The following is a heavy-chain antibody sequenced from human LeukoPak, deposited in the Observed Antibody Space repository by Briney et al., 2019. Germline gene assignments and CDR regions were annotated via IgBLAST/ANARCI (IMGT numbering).Heavy chain of an antibody. D-gene: IGHD2-21*02. CDR1: GFTFSSYG. V-gene: IGHV3-30*18. CDR3: AKLSGGDCYRPIDY. CDR2: ISYDGSNK. Sequence: PGGSLRLSCAASGFTFSSYGMHWVRQAPGKGLEWVAVISYDGSNKYYADSVKGRFTISRDNSKNTLYLQMNSLRAEDTAAYYCAKLSGGDCYRPIDYWGQGTLVTVSS. J-gene: IGHJ4*02.